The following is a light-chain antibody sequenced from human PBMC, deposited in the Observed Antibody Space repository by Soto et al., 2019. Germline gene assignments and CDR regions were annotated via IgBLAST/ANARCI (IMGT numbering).Light chain of an antibody. J-gene: IGKJ4*01. CDR1: QSVSSNL. Sequence: EIVLTQSPGTLSLSPGERATLSCRASQSVSSNLLAWYQEKPGQAPRLLIYGVSKRATGIPDRFSGSGSGTDVTLTISRLEAEDFAVYYCRQYGTSLGFPVGGGTKVDIK. CDR3: RQYGTSLGFP. V-gene: IGKV3-20*01. CDR2: GVS.